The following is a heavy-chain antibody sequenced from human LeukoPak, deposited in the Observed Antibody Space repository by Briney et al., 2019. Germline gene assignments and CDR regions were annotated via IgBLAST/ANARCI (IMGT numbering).Heavy chain of an antibody. Sequence: PSETLSLTCTVSGGSISSYYWSWIRQPPGKGLEWIGYIYYSGSTNYNPSLKSRVTISVDTSKNQFSLKLSSVTAADTAVYYCARLMYYYGSGSATTLDPSYYFDYWGQGTLVTVSS. J-gene: IGHJ4*02. CDR3: ARLMYYYGSGSATTLDPSYYFDY. D-gene: IGHD3-10*01. CDR1: GGSISSYY. CDR2: IYYSGST. V-gene: IGHV4-59*08.